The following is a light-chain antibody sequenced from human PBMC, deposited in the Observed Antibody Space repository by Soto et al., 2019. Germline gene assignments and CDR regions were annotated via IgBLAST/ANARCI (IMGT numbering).Light chain of an antibody. CDR2: AAS. CDR1: QSISSY. CDR3: QQSYSAPVT. Sequence: IQMTQSPSSLSASIGDRVTITCRASQSISSYLNWFQQKPGEAPKLLIQAASSLESGVPSRFSGRPSATDFTLTINSLQPENFAVYYCQQSYSAPVTFGQGTKLDFK. V-gene: IGKV1-39*01. J-gene: IGKJ2*01.